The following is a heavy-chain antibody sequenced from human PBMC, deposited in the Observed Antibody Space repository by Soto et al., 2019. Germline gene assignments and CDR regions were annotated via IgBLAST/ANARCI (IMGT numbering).Heavy chain of an antibody. Sequence: QVQLVHSRAEAKKPGASAMVSCMASGYTFTSYSMHWVRQDPGQGLEWMGIINPSGGSPSYAQKFQGRVTMTSDTCTSTVYMELSSLRSEDTAVYYCAREKLGTMGSWGHGTLVTVSS. D-gene: IGHD1-1*01. CDR2: INPSGGSP. CDR1: GYTFTSYS. V-gene: IGHV1-46*01. CDR3: AREKLGTMGS. J-gene: IGHJ5*01.